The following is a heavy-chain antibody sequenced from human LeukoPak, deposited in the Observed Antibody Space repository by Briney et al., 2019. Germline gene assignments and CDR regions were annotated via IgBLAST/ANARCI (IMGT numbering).Heavy chain of an antibody. Sequence: GGSPRLSCAASGFTFSSYSMTWVRQAPGKGLEWVSSMSSGSSYIYYADSVRGRFTISRDNAKNSLYLLMNSLRAEDTAVYYCARDRPTGASRLFVVQWGQGTLVTVSS. CDR2: MSSGSSYI. V-gene: IGHV3-21*01. CDR1: GFTFSSYS. CDR3: ARDRPTGASRLFVVQ. D-gene: IGHD3-3*01. J-gene: IGHJ4*02.